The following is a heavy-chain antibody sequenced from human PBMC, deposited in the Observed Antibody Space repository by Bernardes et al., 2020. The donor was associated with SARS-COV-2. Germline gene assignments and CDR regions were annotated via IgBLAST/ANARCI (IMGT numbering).Heavy chain of an antibody. CDR1: GFTFSSYC. CDR3: VRGPSDGHGRFEY. CDR2: INSDGRTT. V-gene: IGHV3-74*01. Sequence: GGSLRLSCAASGFTFSSYCMHWVRQAPGKGLVWVSRINSDGRTTTYADSVKGRFTISRDNGKNTLYLQMNSLRAEDTALYYCVRGPSDGHGRFEYWGQGALVTVSS. J-gene: IGHJ4*02.